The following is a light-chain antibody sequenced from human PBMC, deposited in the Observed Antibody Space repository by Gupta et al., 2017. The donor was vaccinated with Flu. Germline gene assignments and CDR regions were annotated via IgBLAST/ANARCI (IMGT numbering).Light chain of an antibody. V-gene: IGKV3-15*01. CDR2: GAS. Sequence: ELVMTQSPAIRSVSPGDRFTLTCRASQSVSSDLAWYQQKPGQAPRLLVYGASSRVTGFPARFSGSGSGTEFSLTISSLQSEDFAVYYCQQYNNWSSTFGQGTKLEIK. CDR3: QQYNNWSST. CDR1: QSVSSD. J-gene: IGKJ2*01.